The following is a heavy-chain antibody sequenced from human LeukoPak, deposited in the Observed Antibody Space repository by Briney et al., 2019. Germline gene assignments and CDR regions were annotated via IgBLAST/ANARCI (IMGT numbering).Heavy chain of an antibody. CDR3: AKDAQRGFDYSNSLEY. V-gene: IGHV3-33*06. D-gene: IGHD4-11*01. CDR1: GFIFNHHA. CDR2: IWSDKSNR. Sequence: GGSLRLSCAASGFIFNHHAMHWVRQAPGKGLEWVAVIWSDKSNRFYADSVRGRFTISRDDSRKAVYLQMERMTAEDTAIYYCAKDAQRGFDYSNSLEYWGQGALVTVAS. J-gene: IGHJ4*02.